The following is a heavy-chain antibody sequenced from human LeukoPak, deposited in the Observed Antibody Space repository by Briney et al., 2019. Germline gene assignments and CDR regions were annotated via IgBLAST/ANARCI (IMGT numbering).Heavy chain of an antibody. CDR3: ARGRGDFWSGYYYYYGMDV. V-gene: IGHV4-34*01. CDR2: TNHSGST. CDR1: GGSFSGYY. Sequence: PSETLSLTCAVYGGSFSGYYWSWIRQPPGKGLEWIGETNHSGSTNYNPSLKSRVTISVDTSKNQFSLKLSSVTAADTAVYYCARGRGDFWSGYYYYYGMDVWGQGTTVTVSS. D-gene: IGHD3-3*01. J-gene: IGHJ6*02.